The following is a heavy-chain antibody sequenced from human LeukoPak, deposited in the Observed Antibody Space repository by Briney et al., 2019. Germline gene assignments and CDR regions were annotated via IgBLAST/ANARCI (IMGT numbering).Heavy chain of an antibody. D-gene: IGHD4-11*01. J-gene: IGHJ4*02. CDR2: VYYSGST. CDR1: GGSISSGGYY. Sequence: SGTLSLTCTVSGGSISSGGYYWSWIRQHPGKGLEWIGYVYYSGSTYYNPSLKSRVTMSVDTSKNQFSLKLTSVTAADTAVYYCARDLQSYGPEDYWGQGTLVTVSS. V-gene: IGHV4-31*03. CDR3: ARDLQSYGPEDY.